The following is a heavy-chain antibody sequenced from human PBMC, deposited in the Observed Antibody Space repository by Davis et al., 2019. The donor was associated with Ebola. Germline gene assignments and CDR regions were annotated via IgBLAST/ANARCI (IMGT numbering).Heavy chain of an antibody. CDR2: IYYSGST. J-gene: IGHJ6*02. D-gene: IGHD3-9*01. V-gene: IGHV4-59*12. CDR3: ARGRDIYPRRYYYYGMDV. Sequence: GSLRLSCTVSGGSISSYYWSWIRQPPGKGLEWIGYIYYSGSTNYNPSLKSRVTISVDTSKNQFSLKLSSVTAADTAVYYCARGRDIYPRRYYYYGMDVWGQGTTVTVSS. CDR1: GGSISSYY.